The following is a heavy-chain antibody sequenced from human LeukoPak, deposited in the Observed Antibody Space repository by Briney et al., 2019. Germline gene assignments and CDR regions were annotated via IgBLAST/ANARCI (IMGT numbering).Heavy chain of an antibody. CDR1: GGSFSGYY. CDR2: INHSGST. V-gene: IGHV4-34*01. Sequence: PSETLSLTCAVYGGSFSGYYWSWIRQPPGKGLEWIGEINHSGSTNYNPSLKSRVTISVDTSKNQFSLKLSSVTAADTAVYYCARPRPLSGSYYPDAFDIWGQGTMVTVSS. CDR3: ARPRPLSGSYYPDAFDI. D-gene: IGHD1-26*01. J-gene: IGHJ3*02.